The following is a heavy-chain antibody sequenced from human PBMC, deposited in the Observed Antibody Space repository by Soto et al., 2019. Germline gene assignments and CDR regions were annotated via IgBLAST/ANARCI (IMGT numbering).Heavy chain of an antibody. CDR3: ARAPRGDLIDY. J-gene: IGHJ4*02. CDR1: GGSISSYY. D-gene: IGHD3-16*01. Sequence: ETLSPSCTVSGGSISSYYWSWIRQPPGKGLEWIGYIYYSGSTNYNPSLKSRVTISVDTSKNQFSLKLSSVTAADTAVYYCARAPRGDLIDYWGQGTLVTVYS. V-gene: IGHV4-59*01. CDR2: IYYSGST.